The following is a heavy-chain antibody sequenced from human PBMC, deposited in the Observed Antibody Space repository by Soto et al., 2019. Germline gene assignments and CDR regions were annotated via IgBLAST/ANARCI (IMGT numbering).Heavy chain of an antibody. J-gene: IGHJ6*01. D-gene: IGHD6-6*01. CDR3: ARVPGIAARDYYYCDVMDF. CDR1: GGSISSYY. V-gene: IGHV4-59*01. CDR2: IYYSGST. Sequence: SGTLYLTCTVPGGSISSYYWSWIRQPPGKGLEWIGYIYYSGSTNYNPSLKSRVTISVDTSKNQFSLKLSSVTAADTAVYFCARVPGIAARDYYYCDVMDFWGQGTTVTVSS.